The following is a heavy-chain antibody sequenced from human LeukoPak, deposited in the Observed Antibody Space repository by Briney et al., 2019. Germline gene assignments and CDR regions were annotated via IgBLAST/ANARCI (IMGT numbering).Heavy chain of an antibody. V-gene: IGHV4-39*01. CDR2: IYYSGST. Sequence: SETLSLTCTVSVGSIGSSYYYWGWIRQPPGRGLEWIGSIYYSGSTYYNPSLKSRVTISEDTSKNQFSLKLNSVTAADTAVYYCARHRIAARGSFDYWGQGTLVTVSS. CDR3: ARHRIAARGSFDY. D-gene: IGHD6-6*01. CDR1: VGSIGSSYYY. J-gene: IGHJ4*02.